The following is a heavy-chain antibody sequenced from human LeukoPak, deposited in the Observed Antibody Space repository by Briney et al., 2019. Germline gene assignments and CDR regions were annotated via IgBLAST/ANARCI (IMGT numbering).Heavy chain of an antibody. V-gene: IGHV4-4*07. D-gene: IGHD3-10*01. CDR2: IYTSGST. CDR3: ARDRSTSSGSYYHLFDY. CDR1: GGSISSYY. J-gene: IGHJ4*02. Sequence: SETLSLTCTVSGGSISSYYWSWIRQPAGKGLEWIGRIYTSGSTNYNPSLKSRVTMSVDTSKNQFYLKLSSVTAADTAVYYCARDRSTSSGSYYHLFDYWGQGTLVTVSS.